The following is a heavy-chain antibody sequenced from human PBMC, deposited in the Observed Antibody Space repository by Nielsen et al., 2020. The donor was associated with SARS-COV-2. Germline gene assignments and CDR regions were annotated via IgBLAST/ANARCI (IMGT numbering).Heavy chain of an antibody. D-gene: IGHD4-17*01. CDR2: ISGSDSRT. J-gene: IGHJ5*02. Sequence: GESLKISCAASGLPFSNFAMNWVRQTPGKGLEWVSTISGSDSRTDYADSVKGRFTISRDNSKNILYLEMNNLRVEDTAVYHCAKGADYGDYAGWFDPWGQGTLVTVSS. CDR1: GLPFSNFA. V-gene: IGHV3-23*01. CDR3: AKGADYGDYAGWFDP.